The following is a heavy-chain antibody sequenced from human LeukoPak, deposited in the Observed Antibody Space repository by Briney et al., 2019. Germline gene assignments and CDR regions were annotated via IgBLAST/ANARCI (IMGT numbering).Heavy chain of an antibody. J-gene: IGHJ3*02. CDR2: DYYSGSS. CDR3: ARDLKLDGSSGYYAFDI. CDR1: GGSITDYY. D-gene: IGHD3-22*01. Sequence: PSETLSLTCTVSGGSITDYYWGWIRQSPGKGLEWIGYDYYSGSSNYNPSLKSRVTISLDTFKNQFSLKMSSVTAADTAVYYCARDLKLDGSSGYYAFDIWGQGTMVTVSS. V-gene: IGHV4-59*01.